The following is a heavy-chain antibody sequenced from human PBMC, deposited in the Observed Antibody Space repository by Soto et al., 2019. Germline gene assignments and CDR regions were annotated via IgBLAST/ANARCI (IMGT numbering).Heavy chain of an antibody. CDR1: GVSLNSGHYY. Sequence: QVQLQESGPGLLKPLEPLSLTCTVSGVSLNSGHYYWVWIRQSPGKGLAWIASIYYDESTYYNRSVKSRVTISTAKPKNQFSLTLKSVTAADTAVYYCGKVLIGSSRHTDVDSWGQGALVTVSS. J-gene: IGHJ4*02. D-gene: IGHD3-22*01. V-gene: IGHV4-39*01. CDR2: IYYDEST. CDR3: GKVLIGSSRHTDVDS.